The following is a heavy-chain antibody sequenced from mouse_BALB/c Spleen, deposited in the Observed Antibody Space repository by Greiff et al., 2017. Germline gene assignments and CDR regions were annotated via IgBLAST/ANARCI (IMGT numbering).Heavy chain of an antibody. V-gene: IGHV14-3*02. Sequence: VQLQQSGAELVKPGASVKLSCTASGFNIKDTYMHWVKQRPEQGLEWIGRIDPANGNTKYDPKFQGKATITADTSSNTAYLQLSSLTSEDTAVYYCARCYCYGSSYGYFDVWGAGTTVTVSS. CDR1: GFNIKDTY. CDR2: IDPANGNT. J-gene: IGHJ1*01. CDR3: ARCYCYGSSYGYFDV. D-gene: IGHD1-1*01.